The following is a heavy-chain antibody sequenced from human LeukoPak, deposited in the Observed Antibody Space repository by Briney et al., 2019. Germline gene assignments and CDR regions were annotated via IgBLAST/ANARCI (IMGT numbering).Heavy chain of an antibody. D-gene: IGHD3-22*01. CDR3: TTHYYDSSGYHYGAFDY. V-gene: IGHV3-73*01. J-gene: IGHJ4*02. Sequence: PGGSLKLSCAASGFTFSDYAMHWVRQASGKGLEWVCRVRSRANSYATTYAASVKGRFSISRDDSKNTAFLEMNSLKTEDTAVYYCTTHYYDSSGYHYGAFDYWGQGTLVTVSS. CDR1: GFTFSDYA. CDR2: VRSRANSYAT.